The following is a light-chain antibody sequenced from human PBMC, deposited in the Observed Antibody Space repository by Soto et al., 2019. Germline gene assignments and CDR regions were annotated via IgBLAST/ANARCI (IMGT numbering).Light chain of an antibody. CDR3: QRYNSYSPT. Sequence: DIQMTQSPSTLSASVGDRVTITCRASQSISSWLAWNQHKPGKAPKLLIYKASSLESGIPSTFSGRGSGTEFTLTISSLQPDDFAAYYCQRYNSYSPTFGQGTRLEIK. CDR2: KAS. J-gene: IGKJ5*01. CDR1: QSISSW. V-gene: IGKV1-5*03.